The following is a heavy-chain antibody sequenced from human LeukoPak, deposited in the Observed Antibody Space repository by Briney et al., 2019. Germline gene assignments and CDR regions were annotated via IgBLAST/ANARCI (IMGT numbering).Heavy chain of an antibody. D-gene: IGHD6-19*01. V-gene: IGHV4-39*07. CDR2: IYYSGST. J-gene: IGHJ5*02. Sequence: PSETLSLTCTVSGGSISSSSYYWGWIRQPPGKGLEWIGSIYYSGSTYYNPSLKSRVTISVDASKNQFSLKLSSVTAADTAVYYCARVDSSGWSLDPWGQGTLVTVSS. CDR1: GGSISSSSYY. CDR3: ARVDSSGWSLDP.